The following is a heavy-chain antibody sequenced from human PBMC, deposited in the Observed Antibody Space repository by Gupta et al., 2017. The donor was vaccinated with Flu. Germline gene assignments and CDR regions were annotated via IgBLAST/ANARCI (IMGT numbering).Heavy chain of an antibody. Sequence: QVQLVESGGGVVQPGRSLRLSCAASGFTFSSYGMHWVRQAPGKGLEWVAVIWYDGSNKYYADSVKGRFTISRDNSKNTLYLQMNSLRAEDTAVYYCARDIAAAGTRVVGYYYYGMDVWGQGTTVTVSS. CDR2: IWYDGSNK. D-gene: IGHD6-13*01. J-gene: IGHJ6*02. V-gene: IGHV3-33*01. CDR1: GFTFSSYG. CDR3: ARDIAAAGTRVVGYYYYGMDV.